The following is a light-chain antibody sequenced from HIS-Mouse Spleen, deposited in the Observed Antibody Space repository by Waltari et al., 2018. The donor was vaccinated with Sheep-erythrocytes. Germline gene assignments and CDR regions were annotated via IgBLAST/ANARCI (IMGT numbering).Light chain of an antibody. CDR1: SSDVGGYNY. V-gene: IGLV2-14*03. Sequence: QSALTQPASVSGSPGQSITISCTGTSSDVGGYNYVSWYQQHPGKAPKHMIYDVSNRPCGVSNRFSGSKSGNSASLAISGLQSEDEADYYCAAWDDSLNGYVFGTGTKVTVL. J-gene: IGLJ1*01. CDR2: DVS. CDR3: AAWDDSLNGYV.